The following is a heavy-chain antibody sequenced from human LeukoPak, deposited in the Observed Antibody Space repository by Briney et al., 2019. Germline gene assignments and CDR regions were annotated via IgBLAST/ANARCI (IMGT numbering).Heavy chain of an antibody. CDR1: GYTFTSYG. CDR2: ISAYNGNT. V-gene: IGHV1-18*01. D-gene: IGHD3-22*01. Sequence: ASVKVSCKASGYTFTSYGISWVRQAPGQGLEWTGWISAYNGNTNYAQKLQGRVTMTTDTSTSTAYMELRSLRSDDTAVYYCARDESYYDSSGYPHWGQGTLVTVSS. J-gene: IGHJ4*02. CDR3: ARDESYYDSSGYPH.